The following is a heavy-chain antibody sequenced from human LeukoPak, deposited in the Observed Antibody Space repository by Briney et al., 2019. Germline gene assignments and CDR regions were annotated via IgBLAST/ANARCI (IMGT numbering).Heavy chain of an antibody. D-gene: IGHD2-2*01. V-gene: IGHV3-23*01. Sequence: GGSLRLSCAASGFTFSSYAMSWVRQAPGKGLEWVSSISGSGGSTYYADSVKGRFSISRDNSKNTLFLQMNSLRAEDRAAYYCAKDSLRTVPKASFDSWGQGTLVTVSS. CDR2: ISGSGGST. CDR3: AKDSLRTVPKASFDS. J-gene: IGHJ4*02. CDR1: GFTFSSYA.